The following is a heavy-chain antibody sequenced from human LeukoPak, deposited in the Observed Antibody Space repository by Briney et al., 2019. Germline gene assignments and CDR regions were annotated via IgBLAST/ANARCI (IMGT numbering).Heavy chain of an antibody. V-gene: IGHV1-69*05. CDR3: ARTRYYDSSGGDY. CDR1: GGTFSSYA. Sequence: GASVKVSCKASGGTFSSYAISWVRQAPGQGLEWIGRVIPIFGTANYAQKFQGRVTITTDESTSTAYMELSSLRSEDTAVYYCARTRYYDSSGGDYWGQGTLVTVSS. J-gene: IGHJ4*02. D-gene: IGHD3-22*01. CDR2: VIPIFGTA.